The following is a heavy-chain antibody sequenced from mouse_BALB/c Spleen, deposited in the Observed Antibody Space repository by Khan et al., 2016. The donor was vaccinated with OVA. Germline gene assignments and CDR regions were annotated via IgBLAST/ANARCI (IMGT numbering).Heavy chain of an antibody. CDR2: IWAGGST. CDR3: ARLVDI. Sequence: QVQLKESGPGLVAPSQSLSITCTVSGFSLTSYGVHWVRQPPGKGLEWLGVIWAGGSTNYNSALMSRLSISKDNSKNQVFLTMNSRQTDDTARYYYARLVDIWGQGTTLTVSS. J-gene: IGHJ2*01. D-gene: IGHD1-3*01. CDR1: GFSLTSYG. V-gene: IGHV2-9*02.